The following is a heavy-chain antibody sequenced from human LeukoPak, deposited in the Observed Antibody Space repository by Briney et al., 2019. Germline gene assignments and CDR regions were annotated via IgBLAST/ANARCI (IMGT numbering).Heavy chain of an antibody. D-gene: IGHD6-19*01. CDR3: AKPERYSSGWYHFDY. CDR2: ISGSGGST. Sequence: GGSLRLSCAASGFTFSSYAMSWVRQAPGKGLEWVSAISGSGGSTYYADSVKGRFTISRDSSKNTLYLQMSSLRAEDTAVYYCAKPERYSSGWYHFDYWGQGTLVTVSP. J-gene: IGHJ4*02. CDR1: GFTFSSYA. V-gene: IGHV3-23*01.